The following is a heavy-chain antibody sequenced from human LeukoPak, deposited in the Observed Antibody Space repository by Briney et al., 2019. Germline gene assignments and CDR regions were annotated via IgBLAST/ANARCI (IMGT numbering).Heavy chain of an antibody. V-gene: IGHV3-74*01. CDR3: ASFPGLDY. Sequence: GGSLRLSCAASGFTFTTYWMHWVRQAPGKGLVWVSRINSDGSSTNYADSVEGRFTISRDNAKNTLYLQMNSLRAEDTAVYYCASFPGLDYWGQGTLVTVSS. J-gene: IGHJ4*02. CDR1: GFTFTTYW. D-gene: IGHD1-14*01. CDR2: INSDGSST.